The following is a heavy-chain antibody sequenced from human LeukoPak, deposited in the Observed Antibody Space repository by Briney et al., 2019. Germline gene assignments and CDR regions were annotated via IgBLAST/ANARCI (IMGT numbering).Heavy chain of an antibody. D-gene: IGHD2-2*01. Sequence: SVKVSCKASGGTFSSCAISWVRQAPGQGLEWMGGIIPIFGTANYAQKFQGRVTITTDESTSTAYMELSSLRSEDTAVYYCARNGVGEYQLRLYYMDVWGKGTTVTVSS. CDR3: ARNGVGEYQLRLYYMDV. V-gene: IGHV1-69*05. J-gene: IGHJ6*03. CDR2: IIPIFGTA. CDR1: GGTFSSCA.